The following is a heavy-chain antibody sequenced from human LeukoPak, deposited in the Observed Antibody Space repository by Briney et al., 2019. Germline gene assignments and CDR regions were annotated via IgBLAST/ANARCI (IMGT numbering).Heavy chain of an antibody. J-gene: IGHJ4*02. Sequence: PGGSLRLSCSASGFTFSAYAMYWVRQAPGKGLEWVSTISGSGGSTYYADSVKGRFTISRDNSKNTLYLQMNSLRAEDTALYYCAKGGSIQLWSENSFDYWGQGTLVTVSS. CDR3: AKGGSIQLWSENSFDY. V-gene: IGHV3-23*01. CDR1: GFTFSAYA. D-gene: IGHD5-18*01. CDR2: ISGSGGST.